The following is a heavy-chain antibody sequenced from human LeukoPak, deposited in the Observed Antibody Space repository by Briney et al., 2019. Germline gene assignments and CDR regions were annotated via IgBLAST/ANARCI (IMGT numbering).Heavy chain of an antibody. D-gene: IGHD3-10*01. CDR1: GYTFTGYY. CDR2: INPNSGDT. CDR3: ARDRSYYGSGAD. Sequence: SVKVSCKASGYTFTGYYIHWVRQAPGQGLEWMGWINPNSGDTSYAEKLQGRATMTRDTSISTAYMDLSRLRSDDTSVYYCARDRSYYGSGADWGQGTPVTVSS. V-gene: IGHV1-2*02. J-gene: IGHJ4*02.